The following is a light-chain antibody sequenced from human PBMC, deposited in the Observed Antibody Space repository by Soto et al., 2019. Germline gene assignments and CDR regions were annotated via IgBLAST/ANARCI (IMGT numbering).Light chain of an antibody. CDR2: CNS. CDR3: QSYDSSLSGFWV. Sequence: HSVLTQPPSVSGAPGQRVTISCTGSSSNIGAGYDVHWYQQLPGTAPKLLIYCNSNRPSGVPDRFSGSKSGTSASLAITGLQAEDEADYYCQSYDSSLSGFWVFGGGTKVTVL. V-gene: IGLV1-40*01. CDR1: SSNIGAGYD. J-gene: IGLJ3*02.